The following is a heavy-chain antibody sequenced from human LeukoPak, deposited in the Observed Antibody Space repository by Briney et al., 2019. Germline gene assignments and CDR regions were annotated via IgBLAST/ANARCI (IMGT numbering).Heavy chain of an antibody. CDR3: ASRYLGGDY. D-gene: IGHD2/OR15-2a*01. Sequence: GRSLRLSCAASGFTFSSYAMHWVRQAPGKGLEWVAVISYDGSNKYYADSVKGRFTISRDNSKNTLYLQMNSLRAEDTAVYYCASRYLGGDYWGQGTLVTVSS. J-gene: IGHJ4*02. V-gene: IGHV3-30-3*01. CDR1: GFTFSSYA. CDR2: ISYDGSNK.